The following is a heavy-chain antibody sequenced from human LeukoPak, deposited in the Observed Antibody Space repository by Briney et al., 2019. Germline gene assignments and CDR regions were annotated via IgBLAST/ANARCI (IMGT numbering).Heavy chain of an antibody. CDR1: GFTFRTTR. J-gene: IGHJ4*02. CDR2: MSSDGINT. D-gene: IGHD1-26*01. V-gene: IGHV3-30*18. CDR3: AKDHSDSGRAFEY. Sequence: PGTSLRLSCATSGFTFRTTRVHWVRQGPGKGLEWVALMSSDGINTYYADSVKGRFTVSRDSSRDTLYLQMNSVRPDDTAVYYCAKDHSDSGRAFEYWGRGTLVTVSS.